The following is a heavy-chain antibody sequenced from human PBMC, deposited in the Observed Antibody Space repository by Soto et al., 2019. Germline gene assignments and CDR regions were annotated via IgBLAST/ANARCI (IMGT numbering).Heavy chain of an antibody. J-gene: IGHJ6*02. Sequence: EVQLVESGGGLVKPGGSLRLSCAASGFTFSSYSMNWVRQAPGKGLEWVSSISSSSSYIYYADSVKGRFTISRDNAKNSLYLQMNSLRAEDTAVYYCARDADYYDSSGYRFYGMDVWGQGTTVTVSS. CDR3: ARDADYYDSSGYRFYGMDV. CDR1: GFTFSSYS. CDR2: ISSSSSYI. D-gene: IGHD3-22*01. V-gene: IGHV3-21*01.